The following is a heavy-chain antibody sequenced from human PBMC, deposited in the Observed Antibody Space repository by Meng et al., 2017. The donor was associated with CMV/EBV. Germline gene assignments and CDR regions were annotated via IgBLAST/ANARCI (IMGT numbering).Heavy chain of an antibody. CDR3: RLGHYSQD. Sequence: DLVESGGGFVQPGGSLVLSCAASGLPSSNYWMSWVRQAPGKGLEWVANIKNDGSERYYVDSVKGRFSISRDNADNSLYLQMNNLRAEDTAVYYCRLGHYSQDWGQGTLVTVSS. D-gene: IGHD4-17*01. CDR1: GLPSSNYW. J-gene: IGHJ4*02. CDR2: IKNDGSER. V-gene: IGHV3-7*02.